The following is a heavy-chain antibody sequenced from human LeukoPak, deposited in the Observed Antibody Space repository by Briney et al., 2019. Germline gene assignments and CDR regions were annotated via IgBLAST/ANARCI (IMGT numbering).Heavy chain of an antibody. J-gene: IGHJ4*02. CDR1: GFTLSSYA. Sequence: GGSLRLSCAASGFTLSSYAMRWVRQAPGKGLEWVSGISGSGGSTYYADSVKGRFTISRDNSKNTLYLQMNSLRAEDTAVYYCARDYCSSTSCFISDYWGQGTLVPVSS. CDR3: ARDYCSSTSCFISDY. CDR2: ISGSGGST. V-gene: IGHV3-23*01. D-gene: IGHD2-2*01.